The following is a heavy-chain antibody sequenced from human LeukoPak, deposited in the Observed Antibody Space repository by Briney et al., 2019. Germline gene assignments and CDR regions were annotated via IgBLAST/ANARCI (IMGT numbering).Heavy chain of an antibody. CDR2: IHYSGST. CDR1: GASISSYY. J-gene: IGHJ5*02. V-gene: IGHV4-59*12. CDR3: ARRAGSGWSINWFDR. Sequence: SETLSLTCAVSGASISSYYWSWIRQPPGKGLEWIGDIHYSGSTNYNPSLKSRVTLSVDTSKNQFSLKLSSVIAADTAVYYCARRAGSGWSINWFDRWGQGTKLTVSS. D-gene: IGHD6-19*01.